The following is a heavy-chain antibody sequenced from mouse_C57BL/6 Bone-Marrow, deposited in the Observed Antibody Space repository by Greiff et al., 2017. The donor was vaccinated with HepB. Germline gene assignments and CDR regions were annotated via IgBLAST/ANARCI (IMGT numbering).Heavy chain of an antibody. CDR3: TQGYVYYAMDY. CDR2: IDPENGDT. CDR1: GFNIKDDY. Sequence: VQLKQSGAELVRPGASVKLSCTASGFNIKDDYMHWVKQRPEQGLEWIGWIDPENGDTEYASKFQGKATITADTSSNTAYLQLSSLTSEDTAVYYCTQGYVYYAMDYWGQGTSVTVSS. D-gene: IGHD2-2*01. V-gene: IGHV14-4*01. J-gene: IGHJ4*01.